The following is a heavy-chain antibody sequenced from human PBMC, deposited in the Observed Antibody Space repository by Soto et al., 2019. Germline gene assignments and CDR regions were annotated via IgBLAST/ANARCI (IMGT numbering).Heavy chain of an antibody. CDR3: ASVAQAGVAWFDP. V-gene: IGHV3-48*03. Sequence: GGSLRLSCAASGFTFSSYEMNWVRQAPGKGLERVSYISSSGSTIYYADSVKVRFTISRDNAKNSLYLQMDSVRAEDTSVYYCASVAQAGVAWFDPWGQGTLVTVSS. J-gene: IGHJ5*02. D-gene: IGHD2-21*01. CDR1: GFTFSSYE. CDR2: ISSSGSTI.